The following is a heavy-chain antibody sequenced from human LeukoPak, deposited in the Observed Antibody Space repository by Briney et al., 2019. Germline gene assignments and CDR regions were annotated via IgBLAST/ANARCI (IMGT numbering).Heavy chain of an antibody. Sequence: APVKASCKAPGYTFTAYLMHWVRQAPGQALEGMGWINPNSGSTKTAHKSQGRATITRDTPTSPLYMELSTLRPENTAVYYCARDSYGGYVGWYFDL. CDR1: GYTFTAYL. J-gene: IGHJ2*01. CDR3: ARDSYGGYVGWYFDL. V-gene: IGHV1-2*07. D-gene: IGHD5-12*01. CDR2: INPNSGST.